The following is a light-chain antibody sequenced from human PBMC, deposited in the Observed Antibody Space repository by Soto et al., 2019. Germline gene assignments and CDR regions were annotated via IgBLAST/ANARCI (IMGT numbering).Light chain of an antibody. V-gene: IGKV3-11*01. CDR1: QSVSSY. CDR2: DAS. CDR3: QQRGNWPWT. Sequence: EIVLTQSPATLSLSPGERATLSCRASQSVSSYLAWYQQKPGQAPRLLIYDASSRASGIPARFSGSGSGTDFTLTISSLEPEDFAVYYCQQRGNWPWTFGQGTKVEIK. J-gene: IGKJ1*01.